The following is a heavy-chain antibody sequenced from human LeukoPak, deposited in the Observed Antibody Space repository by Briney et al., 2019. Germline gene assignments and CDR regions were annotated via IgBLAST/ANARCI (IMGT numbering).Heavy chain of an antibody. CDR3: AGESITSLSAFDI. CDR2: IYYSGST. V-gene: IGHV4-59*08. Sequence: TSETLSLTCTVSGGSICSYYWSWIRQPPGKGLEWIGYIYYSGSTNHNPSLKSRVTISVDTSKNQFSLKLSSVTAADTAVYYCAGESITSLSAFDIWGQGTMVTVSS. D-gene: IGHD3-10*01. J-gene: IGHJ3*02. CDR1: GGSICSYY.